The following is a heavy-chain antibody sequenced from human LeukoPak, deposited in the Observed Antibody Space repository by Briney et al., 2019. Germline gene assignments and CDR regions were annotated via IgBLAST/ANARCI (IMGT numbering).Heavy chain of an antibody. CDR3: VIDLGDYNDF. D-gene: IGHD2-15*01. V-gene: IGHV3-74*01. CDR1: GITFSSYW. Sequence: PAGSLTLSCAVSGITFSSYWMRWDRHHPGRGLQWVSRINTQGTYTNYADSVKGRFTISRDNAKNTLYLQMSSLRADDTAVYYCVIDLGDYNDFWGQGTLVSVSS. J-gene: IGHJ4*02. CDR2: INTQGTYT.